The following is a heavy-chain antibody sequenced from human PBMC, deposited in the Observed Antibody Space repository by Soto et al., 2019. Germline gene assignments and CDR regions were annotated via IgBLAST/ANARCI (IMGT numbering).Heavy chain of an antibody. CDR1: GGSISSGGYY. D-gene: IGHD1-26*01. J-gene: IGHJ6*02. Sequence: PSETLSLTCTVSGGSISSGGYYWSWIRQHPGKGLEWIGYIYYSGSTYYNPSLKSRVTISVDTSKNQFSLKLSSVTAADTGVYYCARQGGATTDYYYYGMDVWGQGTTVTVSS. CDR3: ARQGGATTDYYYYGMDV. CDR2: IYYSGST. V-gene: IGHV4-31*03.